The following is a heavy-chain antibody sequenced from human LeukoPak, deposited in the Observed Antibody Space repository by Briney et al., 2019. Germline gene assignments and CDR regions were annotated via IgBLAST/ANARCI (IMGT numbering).Heavy chain of an antibody. CDR2: IFYDGSP. J-gene: IGHJ6*03. D-gene: IGHD3-10*01. V-gene: IGHV4-39*01. CDR1: SGSISNSNYY. CDR3: ARLSYGSGSYYISRYYYYYMDV. Sequence: SETLSLTCTVSSGSISNSNYYWGWIRQPPGKGLEWIGSIFYDGSPDYNPSLKSRVTISVDTSKNQFSLKLSSVTAADTAVYYCARLSYGSGSYYISRYYYYYMDVWGKGTTVTISS.